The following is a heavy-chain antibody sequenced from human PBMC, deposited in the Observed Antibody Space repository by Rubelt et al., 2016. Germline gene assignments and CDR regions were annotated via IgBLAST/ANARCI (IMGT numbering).Heavy chain of an antibody. CDR2: INTNTGNP. J-gene: IGHJ4*02. D-gene: IGHD5-24*01. Sequence: VQLVQSGAEVKKPGASVKVSCKASGYTFTSYDINWVRQATGQGLEWLGWINTNTGNPTYAQDFTGRFVFSLDTSVSTAYLQISSLKAEDTAVYYCARDHRDGYNFGSYYFDNWGQGTLVTVPS. V-gene: IGHV7-4-1*02. CDR1: GYTFTSYD. CDR3: ARDHRDGYNFGSYYFDN.